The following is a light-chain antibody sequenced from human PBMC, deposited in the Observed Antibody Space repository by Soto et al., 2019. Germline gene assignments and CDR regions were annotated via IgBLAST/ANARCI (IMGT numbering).Light chain of an antibody. CDR2: GNS. Sequence: QSVLTQPPSVSGAPGQRVTISCTGSSSNIGAGYDVHWYQQLPGTAPKLLIYGNSNRPSGVPDRFSGSKSGTSASLAITGLQAEDEADYCCQSYDSSLSGSYVFGTGTQLTVL. J-gene: IGLJ1*01. V-gene: IGLV1-40*01. CDR1: SSNIGAGYD. CDR3: QSYDSSLSGSYV.